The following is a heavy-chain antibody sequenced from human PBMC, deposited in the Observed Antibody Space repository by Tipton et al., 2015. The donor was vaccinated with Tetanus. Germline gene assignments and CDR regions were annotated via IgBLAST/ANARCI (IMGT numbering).Heavy chain of an antibody. J-gene: IGHJ4*02. CDR3: ARGLPREPFYFDY. Sequence: TLSLTCAVSGGSIRTSTWWTWVRQPPGKGLEWLGEVFHSGSTSYNPSLRGRVTISVDRSKNEFSLKVSSVTAADTAVYYCARGLPREPFYFDYWGQGKQVAVSS. CDR1: GGSIRTSTW. CDR2: VFHSGST. V-gene: IGHV4-4*02. D-gene: IGHD1-26*01.